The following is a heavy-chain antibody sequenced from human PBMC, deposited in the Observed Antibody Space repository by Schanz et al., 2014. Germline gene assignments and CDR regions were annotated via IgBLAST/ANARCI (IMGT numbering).Heavy chain of an antibody. V-gene: IGHV3-33*01. CDR2: IWNNGVTK. CDR1: GFTFSSYG. D-gene: IGHD1-1*01. J-gene: IGHJ4*02. Sequence: QVQLVESGGGVVQPGRSLRLSCAASGFTFSSYGMHWVRQAPGKGLEWVAVIWNNGVTKYYADSVKGRFTISRDNSKNTLYLQMNSLRADDTAVYFCARAHGNNWYGKGLDYWGQGTQXTVSS. CDR3: ARAHGNNWYGKGLDY.